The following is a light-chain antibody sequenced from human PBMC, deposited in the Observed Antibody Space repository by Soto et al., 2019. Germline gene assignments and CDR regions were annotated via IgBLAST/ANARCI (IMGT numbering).Light chain of an antibody. V-gene: IGKV1-16*01. CDR3: QQYNSYSPT. J-gene: IGKJ1*01. CDR2: AAS. Sequence: DIQMTQSPSSLSASVGDRVTIICRASQTISNYVNWYQHKPGKAPKVLISAASTLQSGVPSRFSGSGSGADFTLTISSLHPDDFATYYCQQYNSYSPTFGQGTKVDIK. CDR1: QTISNY.